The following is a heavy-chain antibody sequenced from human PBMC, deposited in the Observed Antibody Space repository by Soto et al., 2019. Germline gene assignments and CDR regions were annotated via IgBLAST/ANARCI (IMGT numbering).Heavy chain of an antibody. J-gene: IGHJ6*02. Sequence: GASVKVSCKASGYTFTSYDINWVRQATGQGLEWMGWMNPNSGNTGYAQKFQGRVTMTRNTSISTAYMELSSLRSEDTAVYYCAREAKDYDIXTGYSSGYYYYGMDVWG. D-gene: IGHD3-9*01. CDR3: AREAKDYDIXTGYSSGYYYYGMDV. V-gene: IGHV1-8*01. CDR1: GYTFTSYD. CDR2: MNPNSGNT.